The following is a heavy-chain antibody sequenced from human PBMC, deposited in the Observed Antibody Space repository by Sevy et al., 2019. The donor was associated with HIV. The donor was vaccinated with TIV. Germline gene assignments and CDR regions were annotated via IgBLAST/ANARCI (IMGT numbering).Heavy chain of an antibody. D-gene: IGHD1-26*01. V-gene: IGHV3-33*01. J-gene: IGHJ3*02. Sequence: GGSLRLSCAASGFTFSSYGMHWVRQAPGKGLEWVAVIWYDGSNKYYADSVKGRFTISRDNSKNTLYLQMNSLRAEDTAVYYCARVSRELLADAFDICGQGTMVTVSS. CDR1: GFTFSSYG. CDR3: ARVSRELLADAFDI. CDR2: IWYDGSNK.